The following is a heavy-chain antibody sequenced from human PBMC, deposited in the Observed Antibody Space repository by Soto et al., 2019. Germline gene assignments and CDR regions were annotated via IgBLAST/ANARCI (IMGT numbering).Heavy chain of an antibody. CDR3: ARDQGRSITCQLDY. CDR2: ISYDGSNT. Sequence: GSLRLSCAVSGFTFSTYAMHWVRQAPGKGLEWVAVISYDGSNTYYADSVKGRFTISRDNMLYLQMNSLRAEDTAVYYCARDQGRSITCQLDYWGQGTLVTVSS. CDR1: GFTFSTYA. V-gene: IGHV3-30-3*01. J-gene: IGHJ4*02. D-gene: IGHD2-2*01.